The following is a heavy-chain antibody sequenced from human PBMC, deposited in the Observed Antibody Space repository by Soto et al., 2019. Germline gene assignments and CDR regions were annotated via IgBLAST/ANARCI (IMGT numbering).Heavy chain of an antibody. J-gene: IGHJ6*02. Sequence: QVQLVESGGGVVQPGRSLRLSCAASGFTFSNYGMHWVRQAPGKGLEWVADIWYDGSNKYYADSVKGRFTISRDNSKNTLDLQMNSLRAEDTAVYYCARDDIPGRAVAIYGMDVWGQGTTVTVSS. CDR2: IWYDGSNK. CDR1: GFTFSNYG. V-gene: IGHV3-33*01. CDR3: ARDDIPGRAVAIYGMDV. D-gene: IGHD6-19*01.